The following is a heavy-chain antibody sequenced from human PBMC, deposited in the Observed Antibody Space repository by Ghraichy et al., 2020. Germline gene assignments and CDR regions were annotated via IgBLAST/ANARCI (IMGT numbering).Heavy chain of an antibody. Sequence: GGSLRLSCAASGFTFSSYGMSWVRQAPGKGLEWVSVISGSGGSTHYADSVKGRFTISRDNSKNTLYLQMNSLRAEDTAVYYCAKAYVLLWFKEGMDVWGKGTTVTVSS. CDR3: AKAYVLLWFKEGMDV. V-gene: IGHV3-23*01. J-gene: IGHJ6*04. CDR1: GFTFSSYG. D-gene: IGHD3-10*01. CDR2: ISGSGGST.